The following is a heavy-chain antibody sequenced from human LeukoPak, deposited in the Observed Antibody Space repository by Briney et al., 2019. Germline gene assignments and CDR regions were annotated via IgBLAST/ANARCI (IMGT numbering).Heavy chain of an antibody. V-gene: IGHV4-59*08. J-gene: IGHJ5*02. CDR1: GGSISSYY. CDR2: IHYSGST. D-gene: IGHD2-2*01. Sequence: SETLSLTCTVSGGSISSYYWSWIRQPPGKGLEWIGYIHYSGSTNYNPSLKSRVTISVDTSKNQFSLKLSSVTAADTAVYYCARGYCSSTSCYPAGFDPWGQGTLVTVSS. CDR3: ARGYCSSTSCYPAGFDP.